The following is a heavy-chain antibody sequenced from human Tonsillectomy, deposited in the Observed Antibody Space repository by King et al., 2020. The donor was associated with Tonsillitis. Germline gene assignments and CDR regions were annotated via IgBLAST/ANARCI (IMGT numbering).Heavy chain of an antibody. CDR1: GFTFSSYA. Sequence: VKLVESGGGVVQPGRSLRLSCAASGFTFSSYAMHWVRQAPGKGLEWVAVISYDGSNKYYADSVKGRFTISRDNSKNTLYLQMNSLRAEDTAVYYCARDMGVGDYSAFDIWGQGTMVTVSS. CDR2: ISYDGSNK. J-gene: IGHJ3*02. V-gene: IGHV3-30*01. CDR3: ARDMGVGDYSAFDI. D-gene: IGHD4-17*01.